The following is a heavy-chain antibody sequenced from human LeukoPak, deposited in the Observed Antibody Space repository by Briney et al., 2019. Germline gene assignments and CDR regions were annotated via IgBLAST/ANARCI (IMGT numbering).Heavy chain of an antibody. V-gene: IGHV3-33*03. J-gene: IGHJ6*02. CDR3: ATLWGDMDV. CDR1: GFTFSSYG. D-gene: IGHD3-16*01. CDR2: IWYDGSNK. Sequence: GGSLRLSCAASGFTFSSYGMHWVRQAPGKGLGWVAVIWYDGSNKYYADSVKGRFTISKDNSKNAVSLQMNSLRVEDTAVYYCATLWGDMDVWGQGTTVSVSS.